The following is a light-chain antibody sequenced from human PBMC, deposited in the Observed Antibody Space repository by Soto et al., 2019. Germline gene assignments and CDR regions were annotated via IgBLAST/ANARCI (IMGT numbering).Light chain of an antibody. V-gene: IGKV3-20*01. CDR1: QSVSSSY. CDR2: GAS. J-gene: IGKJ1*01. CDR3: QQYGSSPWM. Sequence: IVLTHSPGTLSLSPGERATLSCRSSQSVSSSYLAWYQQKPGQAPRLLIYGASSRATGIPDRFSGSGSGTDFTLTISRLEPEDFAVYYCQQYGSSPWMFGQGTKVDIK.